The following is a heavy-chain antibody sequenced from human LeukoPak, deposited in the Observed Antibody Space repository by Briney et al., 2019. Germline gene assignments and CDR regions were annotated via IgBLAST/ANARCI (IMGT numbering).Heavy chain of an antibody. J-gene: IGHJ5*02. CDR1: GGSISSGGYY. Sequence: SQTLSLTCTVSGGSISSGGYYWSWIRQHPGKGLEWIGYIYYSGSTNYNPSLKSRVTISVDTSKNQFSLKLSSVTAADTAVYYCARGPSYNWNNFDPWGQGTLVTVSS. CDR3: ARGPSYNWNNFDP. D-gene: IGHD1/OR15-1a*01. V-gene: IGHV4-31*03. CDR2: IYYSGST.